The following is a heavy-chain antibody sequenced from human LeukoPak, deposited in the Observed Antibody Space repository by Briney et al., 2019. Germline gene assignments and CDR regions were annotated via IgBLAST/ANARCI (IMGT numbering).Heavy chain of an antibody. J-gene: IGHJ4*02. CDR2: ISSSGSTI. CDR1: GFTFSSYE. D-gene: IGHD3-10*01. CDR3: ARGGRYYYGSGRLDY. Sequence: GGSLRLSCAASGFTFSSYEMNWVRQAPGKGLEWVSYISSSGSTIYYADSVKGRFTISRDNAKNSLYLQMDSLRAEDTAVYYCARGGRYYYGSGRLDYWGQGTLVTVSS. V-gene: IGHV3-48*03.